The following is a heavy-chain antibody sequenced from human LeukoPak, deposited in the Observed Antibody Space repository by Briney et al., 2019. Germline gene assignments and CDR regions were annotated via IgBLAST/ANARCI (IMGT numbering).Heavy chain of an antibody. CDR2: INPKRGVT. D-gene: IGHD4-17*01. CDR1: GYTFTDYY. V-gene: IGHV1-2*02. CDR3: ARERNYGDYGSAFDV. J-gene: IGHJ3*01. Sequence: ASVKVSRKASGYTFTDYYIHWMRQAPGQGLEWMGWINPKRGVTTYAQKFQGRVTMTRDTSITTAYMELTRLRSDDTTIYYCARERNYGDYGSAFDVWGQGTKVTVSS.